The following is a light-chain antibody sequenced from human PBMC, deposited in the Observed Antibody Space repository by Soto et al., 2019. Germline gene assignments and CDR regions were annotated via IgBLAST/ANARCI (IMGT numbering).Light chain of an antibody. Sequence: EIVLRQSPDTVPVSQGERATLSCRASQTVGSNLAWYQQKPGQAPRLLIYGASTRATGIPARFSGSGSGTEFTLTISSLQSEDFAVYYCQQYNNWPRTFGQGTKVDI. V-gene: IGKV3-15*01. CDR2: GAS. CDR3: QQYNNWPRT. CDR1: QTVGSN. J-gene: IGKJ1*01.